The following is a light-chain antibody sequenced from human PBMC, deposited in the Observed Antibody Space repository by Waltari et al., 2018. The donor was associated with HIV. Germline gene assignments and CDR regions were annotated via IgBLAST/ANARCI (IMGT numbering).Light chain of an antibody. CDR1: QSLVYRDGNTY. J-gene: IGKJ1*01. V-gene: IGKV2-30*01. CDR2: KVS. CDR3: MQGTHWPWT. Sequence: DIVMTQSPLSLPVTLGQPASIPCRSSQSLVYRDGNTYLNWFQQRPGQSPRRLIYKVSNRDSGVPDRLGGSGSGTDFTLTISRVEAEDVGVYYCMQGTHWPWTFGQGTKVEIK.